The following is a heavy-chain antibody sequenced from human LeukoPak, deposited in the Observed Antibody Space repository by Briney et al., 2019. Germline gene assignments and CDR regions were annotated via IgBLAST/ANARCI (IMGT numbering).Heavy chain of an antibody. D-gene: IGHD6-19*01. Sequence: GGSLRLSCAPSGFTFSSYGMHRVRQAPGKGLEWVAVISYDGSNKYYADSVKGRFTISRDNSKNTLYLQMNSLRAEDTAVYYCAKALAVAGDWYFDLWGRGTLVTVSS. CDR3: AKALAVAGDWYFDL. CDR1: GFTFSSYG. J-gene: IGHJ2*01. CDR2: ISYDGSNK. V-gene: IGHV3-30*18.